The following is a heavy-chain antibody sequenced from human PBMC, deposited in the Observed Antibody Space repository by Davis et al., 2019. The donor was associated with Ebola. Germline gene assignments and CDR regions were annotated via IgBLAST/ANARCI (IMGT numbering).Heavy chain of an antibody. V-gene: IGHV1-8*01. CDR1: GYTFTSYD. Sequence: ASVKVSCKASGYTFTSYDINWVRQATGQGLEWMGWMNPNSGNTGYAQKFQGRVTMTRNTSISTAYMELSSLRSEDTAVYYCARVPSSYYYDSSGYYTAHYFDYWGQGTLVTVSS. CDR3: ARVPSSYYYDSSGYYTAHYFDY. J-gene: IGHJ4*02. D-gene: IGHD3-22*01. CDR2: MNPNSGNT.